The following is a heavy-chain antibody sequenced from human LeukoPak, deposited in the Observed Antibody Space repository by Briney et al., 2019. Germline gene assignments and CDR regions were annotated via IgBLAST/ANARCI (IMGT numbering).Heavy chain of an antibody. V-gene: IGHV3-15*01. CDR1: GFTFSNAW. D-gene: IGHD3-3*01. J-gene: IGHJ4*02. CDR3: AGNYDSWTGLNY. Sequence: GGSLRLSCAASGFTFSNAWMSWVRQAPGKGLEWVGRIYSKTDGGTTDYAAPVKGRFTISRDDSKNTLYLQMNSLKTEDTAVYYCAGNYDSWTGLNYWGQGTLVTVSS. CDR2: IYSKTDGGTT.